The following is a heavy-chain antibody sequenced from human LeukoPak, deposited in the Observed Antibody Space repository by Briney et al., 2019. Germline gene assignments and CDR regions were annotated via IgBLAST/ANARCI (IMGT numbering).Heavy chain of an antibody. D-gene: IGHD6-13*01. CDR3: ARTGGDSSSWFPPRN. CDR2: IYSGGST. CDR1: GFTVSSNY. V-gene: IGHV3-53*01. J-gene: IGHJ4*02. Sequence: GGSLRLSCAASGFTVSSNYMSWVRQAPGKGLEWVSVIYSGGSTYYADSVKGRFTISRDNSKNTLYLQMNSLRAEDTAVYYCARTGGDSSSWFPPRNWGQGTLVTVSS.